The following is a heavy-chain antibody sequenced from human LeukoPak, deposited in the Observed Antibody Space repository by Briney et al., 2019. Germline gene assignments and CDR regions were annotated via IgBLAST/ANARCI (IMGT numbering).Heavy chain of an antibody. J-gene: IGHJ5*02. CDR1: GGSFSGYY. D-gene: IGHD3-9*01. V-gene: IGHV4-34*01. CDR2: INHSGST. CDR3: ARRGPYDILTHHHPRYNWFDP. Sequence: SETLSLTCAVYGGSFSGYYWSWIRQPPGKGLEWIGEINHSGSTNYNPSLKSRVIISVDTSKNQFSLKLSSVTAADTAVYYCARRGPYDILTHHHPRYNWFDPWGQGTLVTVSS.